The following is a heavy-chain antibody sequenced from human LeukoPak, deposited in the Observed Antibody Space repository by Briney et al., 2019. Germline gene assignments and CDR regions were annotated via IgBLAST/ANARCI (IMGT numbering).Heavy chain of an antibody. V-gene: IGHV1-46*01. CDR1: GYTFTSCY. Sequence: ASVKVSCKASGYTFTSCYMHWVRQAPGQGLEWMGIINPSGGSTSYAQKFQGRVTMTRDMSTSTVYMELSSLRSEDTAVYYCARDRVPLTGTTKYYYMDVWGKGNPGHRLL. CDR3: ARDRVPLTGTTKYYYMDV. J-gene: IGHJ6*03. D-gene: IGHD1-7*01. CDR2: INPSGGST.